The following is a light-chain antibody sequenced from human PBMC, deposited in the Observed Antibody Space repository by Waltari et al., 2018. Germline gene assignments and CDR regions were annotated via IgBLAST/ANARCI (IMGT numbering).Light chain of an antibody. CDR3: QSYDTSLSVV. CDR2: DVT. CDR1: SSDVGAYNY. J-gene: IGLJ2*01. V-gene: IGLV2-14*03. Sequence: QSALTQPASVSGSPGQSITISCTGTSSDVGAYNYVSWYQQHPGQAPKLIIYDVTSRPSGVSNRFSGSKSGNTASLTISGLQAEDEGDYYCQSYDTSLSVVFGGGTKLTVL.